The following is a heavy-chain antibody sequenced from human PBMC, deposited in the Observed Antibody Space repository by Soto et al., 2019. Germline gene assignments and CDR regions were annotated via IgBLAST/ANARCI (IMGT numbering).Heavy chain of an antibody. V-gene: IGHV1-69*02. CDR1: GGTFSSYT. Sequence: QVQLVQSGAEVKKPGASVKVSCKASGGTFSSYTISWVRQAPGQGVEWMGRIIPILGIANYAQKFQGRVTITADKSTSTAYMELSSLRSEDTAVYYCAKIEAYNWNDVSWMDVWGQGTTVTVSS. CDR2: IIPILGIA. D-gene: IGHD1-20*01. CDR3: AKIEAYNWNDVSWMDV. J-gene: IGHJ6*02.